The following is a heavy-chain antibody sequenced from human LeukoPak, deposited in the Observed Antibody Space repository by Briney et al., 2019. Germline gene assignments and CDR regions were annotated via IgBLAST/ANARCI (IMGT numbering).Heavy chain of an antibody. D-gene: IGHD5-12*01. V-gene: IGHV1-2*02. J-gene: IGHJ4*02. CDR1: GYTFTCYY. Sequence: ASVKVSCKASGYTFTCYYMHWVRQAPGQGLEWMGWINPNSGGTNYAQKFQGRVTMTRDTSISTAYMELSRLRSDDTAVYYCARLDGYSGYELLWGQGTLVTVSS. CDR2: INPNSGGT. CDR3: ARLDGYSGYELL.